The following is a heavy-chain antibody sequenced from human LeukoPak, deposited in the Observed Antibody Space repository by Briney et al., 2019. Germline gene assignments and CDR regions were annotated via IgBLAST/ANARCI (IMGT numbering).Heavy chain of an antibody. CDR1: GYTFSAHY. D-gene: IGHD5-18*01. CDR2: INGDSGGA. CDR3: ARDGLTAIDY. V-gene: IGHV1-2*02. J-gene: IGHJ4*02. Sequence: ASVKDSCKASGYTFSAHYMHWVRQAPGQGLEWMGWINGDSGGAHYAQKFQGRVTMTRDTSISTAYMELSSLTSDDTAVYFCARDGLTAIDYWGQGTLVTVSS.